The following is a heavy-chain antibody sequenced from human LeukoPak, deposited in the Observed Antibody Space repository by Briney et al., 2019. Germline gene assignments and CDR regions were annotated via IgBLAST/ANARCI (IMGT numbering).Heavy chain of an antibody. D-gene: IGHD3-22*01. CDR3: ARDVGSDSSGGYYHYFDD. J-gene: IGHJ4*02. Sequence: GSLRLSCAASGFXFSSFGMNWVRQAPGKGLEWVSSISSSSYMYYAESVKGRFTISRDNAKNSLYLQMNSLRVEDTAVYYCARDVGSDSSGGYYHYFDDWGQGTLVTVSS. V-gene: IGHV3-21*01. CDR1: GFXFSSFG. CDR2: ISSSSYM.